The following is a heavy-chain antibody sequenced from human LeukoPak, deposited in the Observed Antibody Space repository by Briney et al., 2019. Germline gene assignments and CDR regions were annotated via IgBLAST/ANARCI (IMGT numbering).Heavy chain of an antibody. CDR3: ARDSPDYGDYDY. Sequence: ASVKVSCKASGYIFTSYGISWVRQAPGQGLEWMGWISAYNGNTNYAQKFQGRVTMTRDTSTSTVYMELSSLRSEDTAVYYCARDSPDYGDYDYWGQGTLVTVSS. J-gene: IGHJ4*02. V-gene: IGHV1-18*01. CDR2: ISAYNGNT. CDR1: GYIFTSYG. D-gene: IGHD4-17*01.